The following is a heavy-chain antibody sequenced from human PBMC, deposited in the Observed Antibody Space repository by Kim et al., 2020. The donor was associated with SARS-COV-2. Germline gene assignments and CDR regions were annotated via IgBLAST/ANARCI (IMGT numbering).Heavy chain of an antibody. V-gene: IGHV4-4*02. CDR3: ARGPPVVLWFGATQRFDAFDI. Sequence: SETLSLTCAVSGGSISSSNWWSWVRQPPGKGLEWIGEIYHSGSTNYNPSLKSRVTISVDKSKNQFSLKLSSVTAADTAVYYCARGPPVVLWFGATQRFDAFDIWGQGTMVTVSS. D-gene: IGHD3-10*01. J-gene: IGHJ3*02. CDR1: GGSISSSNW. CDR2: IYHSGST.